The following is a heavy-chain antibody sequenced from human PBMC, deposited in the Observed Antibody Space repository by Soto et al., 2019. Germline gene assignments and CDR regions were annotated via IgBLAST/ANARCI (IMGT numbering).Heavy chain of an antibody. V-gene: IGHV1-69*06. CDR2: IIPIFGTA. Sequence: ASVKVSCKASGGTFSSYAISWVRQAPGQGLEWMGGIIPIFGTANYAQKFQGRVTITADKSTSTAYMELSSLRSEDTAVYYCARVAGSSSWYRGAFDIWGQGTMVTVSS. J-gene: IGHJ3*02. CDR1: GGTFSSYA. CDR3: ARVAGSSSWYRGAFDI. D-gene: IGHD6-13*01.